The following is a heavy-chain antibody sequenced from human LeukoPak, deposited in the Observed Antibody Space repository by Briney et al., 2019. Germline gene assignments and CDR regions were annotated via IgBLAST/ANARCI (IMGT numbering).Heavy chain of an antibody. CDR3: ARSFDSRGYYYYGMDV. J-gene: IGHJ6*02. CDR1: GGSIRSYY. Sequence: SETLSLTCTVSGGSIRSYYWSWIRQPPGKGLEWIGYICYSGSTIYNSSLKSRVTISLDTPKNQFSLKLSSVTAADTAVYYCARSFDSRGYYYYGMDVWGQGTTVTVSS. V-gene: IGHV4-59*01. D-gene: IGHD3-22*01. CDR2: ICYSGST.